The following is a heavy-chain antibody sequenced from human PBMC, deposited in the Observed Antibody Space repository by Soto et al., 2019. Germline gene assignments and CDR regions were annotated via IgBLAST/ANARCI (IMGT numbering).Heavy chain of an antibody. CDR1: GYTFTTYT. J-gene: IGHJ3*02. CDR2: INPGNGDT. V-gene: IGHV1-3*01. D-gene: IGHD1-26*01. Sequence: QVQLAQSGAEVKKPGASVKVSCRASGYTFTTYTLLWVRQAPGQRLEWMAWINPGNGDTKYSQNFQGRVTATRDTSASTAYMEMSSLRSEDTATYYFASKQPGFKIGWAWALDIWGKGTMVTVSS. CDR3: ASKQPGFKIGWAWALDI.